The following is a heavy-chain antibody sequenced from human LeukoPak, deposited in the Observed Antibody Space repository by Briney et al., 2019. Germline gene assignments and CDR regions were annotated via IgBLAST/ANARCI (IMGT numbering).Heavy chain of an antibody. CDR1: GFTFDDYA. CDR3: AKAKYYYEGGDY. V-gene: IGHV3-43*02. J-gene: IGHJ4*02. D-gene: IGHD3-22*01. Sequence: GGSLRLSCAASGFTFDDYAMHWVRQAPGKGLEWVSLISGDGGSTYYADSMKGRFTISRDNSKNSPYLQMNSLRTEDTAFYFCAKAKYYYEGGDYWGQGTLVTVSS. CDR2: ISGDGGST.